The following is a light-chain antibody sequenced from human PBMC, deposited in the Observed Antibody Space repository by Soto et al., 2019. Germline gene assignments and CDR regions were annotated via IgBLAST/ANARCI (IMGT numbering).Light chain of an antibody. J-gene: IGKJ3*01. Sequence: EIVLTQSPGTLSLSPGERATLSCRASQSVSSSYLAWYQQKPGQAPRLLIYGASSRATGIPDRFSGSGSGTDFTLTISRLEPEDFAVYYCQQYGSSPRFTFSPGTKVGIK. V-gene: IGKV3-20*01. CDR3: QQYGSSPRFT. CDR2: GAS. CDR1: QSVSSSY.